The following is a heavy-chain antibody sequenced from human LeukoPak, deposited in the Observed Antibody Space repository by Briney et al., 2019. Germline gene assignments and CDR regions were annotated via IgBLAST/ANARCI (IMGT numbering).Heavy chain of an antibody. D-gene: IGHD3-16*01. V-gene: IGHV3-30-3*01. CDR3: AREYYAGAFDI. J-gene: IGHJ3*02. CDR2: ISYDGSNK. Sequence: GGSLRLSCAASGFTFSSYAMHWVRQAPGKGLEWVAVISYDGSNKYYADSVKGRFTISRDNSKNTLYLQMNSPRDEDTAVYYCAREYYAGAFDIWGQGTMVIVSS. CDR1: GFTFSSYA.